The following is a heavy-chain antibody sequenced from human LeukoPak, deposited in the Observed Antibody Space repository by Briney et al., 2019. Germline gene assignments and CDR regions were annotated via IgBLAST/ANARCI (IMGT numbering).Heavy chain of an antibody. CDR3: ARDPRA. V-gene: IGHV4-34*01. CDR2: INHSGST. CDR1: GGSFSGYY. J-gene: IGHJ4*02. Sequence: PSETLSLTCAVYGGSFSGYYWSWIRQPPGKGLEWIGEINHSGSTNYNPSLKSRVTISVDTSKNQFSLKLSSVTAADTAVYYCARDPRAWGQGTLVTVSS.